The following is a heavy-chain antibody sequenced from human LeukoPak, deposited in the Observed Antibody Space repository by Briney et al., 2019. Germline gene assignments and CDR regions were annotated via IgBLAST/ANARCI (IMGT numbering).Heavy chain of an antibody. D-gene: IGHD6-13*01. CDR2: ISYDGSNK. CDR1: GFTFSSYA. CDR3: AGERSSSWYGTFDY. V-gene: IGHV3-30*04. Sequence: PGGSLRLSCAASGFTFSSYAMHWVRQAPGKGLEWVAVISYDGSNKYYADSVKGRFIISRDNSKNTLYLQMNSLRAEDTAVYYCAGERSSSWYGTFDYWGQGTLVTVSS. J-gene: IGHJ4*02.